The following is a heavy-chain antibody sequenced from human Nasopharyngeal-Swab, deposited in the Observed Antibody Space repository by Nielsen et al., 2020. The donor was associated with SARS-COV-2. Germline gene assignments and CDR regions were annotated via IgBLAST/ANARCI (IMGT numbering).Heavy chain of an antibody. CDR3: ARDNRGGTLPNWFDT. Sequence: GGSLRLSCAVSGFTCSSHGMHWVRQATGKGLEWVAGIWYDGSETHYAGSVKGRITISRDNSKRMLYLQMDDLRDEDTAIYYCARDNRGGTLPNWFDTWGQGSLVTVSS. CDR2: IWYDGSET. J-gene: IGHJ5*02. V-gene: IGHV3-33*01. D-gene: IGHD3-10*01. CDR1: GFTCSSHG.